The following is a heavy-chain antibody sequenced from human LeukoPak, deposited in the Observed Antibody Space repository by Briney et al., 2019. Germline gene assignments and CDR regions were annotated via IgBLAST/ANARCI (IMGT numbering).Heavy chain of an antibody. CDR1: GGTFSSYA. CDR2: IIPIFGTA. CDR3: ARGGRKLGLHRVDYYYYGMDV. D-gene: IGHD1-7*01. Sequence: GASVKVSCKASGGTFSSYAISWVRQAPGQGLEWMGGIIPIFGTANYAQKFQGRVTITADESTSTAYMELSSLRSEDTAVYYCARGGRKLGLHRVDYYYYGMDVWGQGTTVTVSS. J-gene: IGHJ6*02. V-gene: IGHV1-69*13.